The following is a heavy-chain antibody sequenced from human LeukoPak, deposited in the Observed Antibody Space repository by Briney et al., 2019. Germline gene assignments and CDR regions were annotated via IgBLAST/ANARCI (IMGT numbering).Heavy chain of an antibody. J-gene: IGHJ4*02. V-gene: IGHV1-2*02. Sequence: ASVKVSCKASGYTFTGYYMHWVGQAPGQGLEWMGWINPNSGGTNYAQKFQGRVTMTRDTSISTAYMELSRLRSDDTAVYYCAREYCSSTSCYGFDYWGQGTLVTVSS. CDR1: GYTFTGYY. CDR2: INPNSGGT. D-gene: IGHD2-2*01. CDR3: AREYCSSTSCYGFDY.